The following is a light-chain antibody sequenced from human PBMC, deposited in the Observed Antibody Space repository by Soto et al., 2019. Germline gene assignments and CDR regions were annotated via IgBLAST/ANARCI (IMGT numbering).Light chain of an antibody. CDR3: QQRSNLIT. CDR2: DAS. CDR1: QSVSSY. Sequence: ELVLTQSPATLSLSPGERATLSCRASQSVSSYLAWYQQKPGQALRLLIYDASNMATGIPARFSGSGSGTDFTLTISSLEPEDFAVYYCQQRSNLITFGQGTRLEIK. J-gene: IGKJ5*01. V-gene: IGKV3-11*01.